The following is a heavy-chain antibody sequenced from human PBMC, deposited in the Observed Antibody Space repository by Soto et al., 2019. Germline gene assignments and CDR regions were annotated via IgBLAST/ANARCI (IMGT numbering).Heavy chain of an antibody. V-gene: IGHV3-53*01. D-gene: IGHD6-6*01. CDR1: GLTVSRTQ. CDR3: ARAREPEYSSSIFFDY. J-gene: IGHJ4*02. Sequence: PGGSLRLSCAVSGLTVSRTQMSWVRQAPGKGLKWVSVIYSGGSTYYANAVKGRFTISRDISENTVYLELDKLTVDDTAVYYCARAREPEYSSSIFFDYWGRGTLVTVSS. CDR2: IYSGGST.